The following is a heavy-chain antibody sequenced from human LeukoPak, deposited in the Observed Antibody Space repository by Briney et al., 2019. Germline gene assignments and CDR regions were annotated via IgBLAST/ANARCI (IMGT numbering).Heavy chain of an antibody. CDR2: INPNSGGT. CDR3: ARFTSSSSSYFDY. J-gene: IGHJ4*02. CDR1: GYTFTGYY. D-gene: IGHD6-6*01. V-gene: IGHV1-2*02. Sequence: ASVKVSCKASGYTFTGYYMHWVRQAPGQGLEWMGWINPNSGGTNYAQKFQGRVTMTTDTSTSTAYMELRSLRSDDTAVYYCARFTSSSSSYFDYWGQGTLVTVSS.